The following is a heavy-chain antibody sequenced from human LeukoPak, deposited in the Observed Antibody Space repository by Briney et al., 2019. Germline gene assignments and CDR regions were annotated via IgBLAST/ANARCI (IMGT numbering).Heavy chain of an antibody. V-gene: IGHV1-2*02. Sequence: ASVKVSCKASGYTFTGYYMHWVRQAPGQGLEWMGWMNPYSGGTNYAQKFQGRVTMTRDTSINTAYMEVSRLRSDDTAVYYCARDGLRGYTYGRNYSYFYYLDVWGKGTTVTISS. CDR1: GYTFTGYY. CDR2: MNPYSGGT. J-gene: IGHJ6*03. CDR3: ARDGLRGYTYGRNYSYFYYLDV. D-gene: IGHD5-18*01.